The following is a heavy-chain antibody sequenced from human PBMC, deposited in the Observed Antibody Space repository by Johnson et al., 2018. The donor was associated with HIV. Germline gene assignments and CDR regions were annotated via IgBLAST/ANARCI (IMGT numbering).Heavy chain of an antibody. J-gene: IGHJ3*02. CDR3: AEPPSMGADAFDI. Sequence: MLLVESGGGLVQPGGSLRLSCAASGFTFSSYAMSWVRQAPGKGLEWVSYISMSGRTIYYADSVKVRFTISRDNSKNTLYLQMNSLKTEETGVYYCAEPPSMGADAFDIWGQGTMVTVSS. V-gene: IGHV3-48*01. CDR1: GFTFSSYA. CDR2: ISMSGRTI. D-gene: IGHD3-16*01.